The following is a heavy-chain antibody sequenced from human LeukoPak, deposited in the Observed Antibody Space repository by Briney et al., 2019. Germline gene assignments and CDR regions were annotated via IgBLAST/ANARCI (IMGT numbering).Heavy chain of an antibody. CDR2: ISSSGSTI. CDR1: GFTFSDYY. J-gene: IGHJ4*02. D-gene: IGHD3-22*01. CDR3: ARVHYYDSSGLN. V-gene: IGHV3-11*01. Sequence: GRSLRLSCAASGFTFSDYYRSWIRQAPGKGLEWVSYISSSGSTIYYADSVKGRFTISRYNAKNSLYLQMNSLRAEDTAVYYCARVHYYDSSGLNWGQGTLATVSS.